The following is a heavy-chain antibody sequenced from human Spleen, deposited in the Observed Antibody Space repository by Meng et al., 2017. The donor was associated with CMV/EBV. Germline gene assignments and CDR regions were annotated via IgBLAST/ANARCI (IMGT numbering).Heavy chain of an antibody. Sequence: GDSVSSNSASWNWIRQSPSRGLEWLGRTYYRSKWYNDYAVSVKSQITINPDTSKNQFSLQLNSVTPEDTAVYYCARRAANPLYYFDSWGQGTLVTVSS. CDR2: TYYRSKWYN. V-gene: IGHV6-1*01. CDR3: ARRAANPLYYFDS. D-gene: IGHD2-15*01. CDR1: GDSVSSNSAS. J-gene: IGHJ4*02.